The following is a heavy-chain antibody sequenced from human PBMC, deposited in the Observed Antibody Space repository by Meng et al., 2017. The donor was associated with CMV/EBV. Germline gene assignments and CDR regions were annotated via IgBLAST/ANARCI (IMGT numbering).Heavy chain of an antibody. CDR2: IKQDGSEK. J-gene: IGHJ4*02. V-gene: IGHV3-7*04. CDR3: VGGQWELLFDY. Sequence: GGSLRLSCAASGFTFSSYWMSWVRQAPGKGLEWVANIKQDGSEKYYVDSVKGRFTISRDNAKNSLYLQMNSLRAEDTAVYYCVGGQWELLFDYWGQGTLVTVSS. D-gene: IGHD1-26*01. CDR1: GFTFSSYW.